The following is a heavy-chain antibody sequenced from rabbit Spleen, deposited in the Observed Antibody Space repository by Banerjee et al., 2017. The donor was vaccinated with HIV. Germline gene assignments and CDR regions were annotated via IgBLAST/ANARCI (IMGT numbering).Heavy chain of an antibody. Sequence: QEQLTETGGGLVQPGGSLTLSCKASGIDFTKYYITWVRQAPGKGLEWITCINIATGKSVYASWVSGRFIMSRTSSTTVTLQMTSLTAADTATYFCARDLVTAIGWNFALWGPGTLVTVS. CDR2: INIATGKS. V-gene: IGHV1S45*01. CDR1: GIDFTKYY. CDR3: ARDLVTAIGWNFAL. J-gene: IGHJ4*01. D-gene: IGHD7-1*01.